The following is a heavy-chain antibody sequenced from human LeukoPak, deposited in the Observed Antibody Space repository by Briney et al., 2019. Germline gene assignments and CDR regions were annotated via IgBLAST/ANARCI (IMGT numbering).Heavy chain of an antibody. CDR2: VKQDGSEK. CDR1: EFTFSNYW. D-gene: IGHD3-10*01. CDR3: ATNNSIMGREFQH. Sequence: GGSLRLSCEASEFTFSNYWMSWVRQAPGKGLEWVANVKQDGSEKYYVDSVKGRFTISRDNAKNSLYLQMNSLRVEDTAIYYGATNNSIMGREFQHWARAPWSPSPQ. V-gene: IGHV3-7*01. J-gene: IGHJ1*01.